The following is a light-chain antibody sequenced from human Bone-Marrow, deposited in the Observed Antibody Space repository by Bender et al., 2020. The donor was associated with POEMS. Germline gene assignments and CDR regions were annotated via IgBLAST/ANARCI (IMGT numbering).Light chain of an antibody. CDR1: DLGDKY. J-gene: IGLJ3*02. CDR3: QAWDSSTRV. V-gene: IGLV3-1*01. Sequence: SYEVTQPPSVSVSPGQTASITCSGDDLGDKYVAWYQQKPGQSPVLVIYQDTKRPSGIPERFSGSNSGNTATLTISWTQALDEADYYCQAWDSSTRVFGGGTKLTVL. CDR2: QDT.